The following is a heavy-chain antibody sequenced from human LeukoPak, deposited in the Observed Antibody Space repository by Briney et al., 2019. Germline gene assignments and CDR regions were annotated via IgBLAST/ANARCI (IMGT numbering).Heavy chain of an antibody. CDR3: ARDHVGAIGGSAYGWFDP. J-gene: IGHJ5*02. CDR2: ISSDGSKK. CDR1: GFTFSTYA. D-gene: IGHD1-26*01. V-gene: IGHV3-30-3*01. Sequence: AGGSLRLSCAASGFTFSTYAVHWVRQAPGKGLEWVALISSDGSKKYYADSVRGRLTITRDNSKSTLYLQMNSLTPEDTAVYYCARDHVGAIGGSAYGWFDPWGQGTLVSVSS.